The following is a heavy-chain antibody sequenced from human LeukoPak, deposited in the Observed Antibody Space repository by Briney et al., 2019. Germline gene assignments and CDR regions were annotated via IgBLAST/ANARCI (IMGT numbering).Heavy chain of an antibody. Sequence: SETLSLTCTVSGGSICAISGGPYSSGWVRQRPGKGLEWIGSGHYSANTYNPSLRSRVTISIDTSKNQFSLRVSSVTAADTAVYYCARYGHHGDHDCWGQGILVTVSS. D-gene: IGHD2-21*02. V-gene: IGHV4-39*01. CDR2: GHYSANT. CDR1: GGSICAISGGPYS. CDR3: ARYGHHGDHDC. J-gene: IGHJ4*02.